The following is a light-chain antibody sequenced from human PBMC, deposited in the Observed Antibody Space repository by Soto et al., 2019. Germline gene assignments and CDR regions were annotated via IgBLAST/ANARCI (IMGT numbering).Light chain of an antibody. CDR2: DVT. CDR3: CSYAGSYNHV. Sequence: QSVLTQPRSVSGSPGQSVTISCTGTSSDVGAYNFVSWYQQHPGKAPKLIIYDVTKWPSGVPDRFSGSNSGNTASLTISGLQAEDEAEYYCCSYAGSYNHVFGTGTQLTVL. V-gene: IGLV2-11*01. CDR1: SSDVGAYNF. J-gene: IGLJ1*01.